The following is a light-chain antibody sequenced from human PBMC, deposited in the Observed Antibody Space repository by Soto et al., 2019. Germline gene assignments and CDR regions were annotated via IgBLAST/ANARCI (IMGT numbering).Light chain of an antibody. Sequence: QSVLTQPASVSGSPGQSITISCTGTRSDVGGYNYVYWHQQHPGKAPKLMIYDVTNRPSGVSDRFSGSKSDNTASLTISGLQAEDEADYYCSSYTSSSTYVFGAGTKLTVL. J-gene: IGLJ1*01. CDR3: SSYTSSSTYV. CDR1: RSDVGGYNY. CDR2: DVT. V-gene: IGLV2-14*01.